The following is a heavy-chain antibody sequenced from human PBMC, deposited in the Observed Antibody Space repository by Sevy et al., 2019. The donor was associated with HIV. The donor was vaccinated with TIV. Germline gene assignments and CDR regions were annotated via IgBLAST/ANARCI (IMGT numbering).Heavy chain of an antibody. J-gene: IGHJ6*02. V-gene: IGHV4-39*01. CDR3: ARRSFDCSSTSCYLGIYGMDV. CDR1: GGSISSRSYY. Sequence: SETLSLTCTVSGGSISSRSYYWGWIRQPPGKGLEWIGSIYYSGSTYYNPSLKSRVTISVDTSKNQFSLKLSSVTAADTAVYYCARRSFDCSSTSCYLGIYGMDVWGQGTTVTVSS. CDR2: IYYSGST. D-gene: IGHD2-2*01.